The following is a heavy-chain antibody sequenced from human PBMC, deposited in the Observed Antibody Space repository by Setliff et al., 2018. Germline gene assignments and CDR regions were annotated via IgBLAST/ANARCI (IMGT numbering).Heavy chain of an antibody. CDR2: VFYNGYT. J-gene: IGHJ3*02. CDR1: GGSVNNYY. CDR3: ARHNYFMIFGVDDAFDI. D-gene: IGHD3-3*01. V-gene: IGHV4-59*02. Sequence: KTSETLSLTCSVSGGSVNNYYWSWIRQSPEKGLEWIAYVFYNGYTSYNPSLKSRVTISVDTSKNHFSLKLRSPTAADTAVYYCARHNYFMIFGVDDAFDIWGQGTTVTVSS.